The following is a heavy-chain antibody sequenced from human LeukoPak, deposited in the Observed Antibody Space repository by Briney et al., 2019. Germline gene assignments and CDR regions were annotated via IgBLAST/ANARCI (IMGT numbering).Heavy chain of an antibody. CDR1: GFTFSSHW. CDR2: INSGSTYT. J-gene: IGHJ4*02. CDR3: ARSLTTLTYEGY. V-gene: IGHV3-21*01. D-gene: IGHD1-1*01. Sequence: GGSLRLSCAGSGFTFSSHWIGWVRQAPGKGLEWVSSINSGSTYTYYTESVKGRFTVSRDNAKNSLFLQMNSLRAEDTAIYYCARSLTTLTYEGYWGQGTLVTVSS.